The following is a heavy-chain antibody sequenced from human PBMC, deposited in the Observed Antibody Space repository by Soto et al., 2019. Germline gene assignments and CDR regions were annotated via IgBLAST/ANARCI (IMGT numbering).Heavy chain of an antibody. V-gene: IGHV4-4*02. CDR3: ALRIDPTTHLDY. J-gene: IGHJ4*02. Sequence: SEPLSLTCAVSGGSISISNGWRWVRQPPGKGLEWIGEIYHSGSTNYNPSLKSRVTISVDKSKNQFSLKLSSVTAADTAVYYCALRIDPTTHLDYWGQGNLVNVSS. CDR1: GGSISISNG. CDR2: IYHSGST.